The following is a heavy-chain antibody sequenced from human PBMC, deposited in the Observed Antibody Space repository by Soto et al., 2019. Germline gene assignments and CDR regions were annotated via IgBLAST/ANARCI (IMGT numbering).Heavy chain of an antibody. J-gene: IGHJ4*02. Sequence: PSETLSLTCTVSGDSISSGNYYWSWIRQPPGEGLEWIGYIYYSGSAYYNPSLKSRVTISVDTSKNQFSLKLSSVTAADTAVYYCARAYMTTVTKIDYWGQGTLVTVPS. V-gene: IGHV4-30-4*01. CDR2: IYYSGSA. CDR1: GDSISSGNYY. D-gene: IGHD4-17*01. CDR3: ARAYMTTVTKIDY.